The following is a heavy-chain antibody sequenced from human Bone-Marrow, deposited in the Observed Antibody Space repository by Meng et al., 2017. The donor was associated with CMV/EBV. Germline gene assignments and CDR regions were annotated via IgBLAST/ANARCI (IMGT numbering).Heavy chain of an antibody. D-gene: IGHD2-2*01. CDR2: IKSKTDGGTT. Sequence: GGSLRLSCAASGFTFSNAWMSWVRQAPGKGLEWVGRIKSKTDGGTTDYAAPVKGRFTISRDNSKNTLHLQMNSLRAEDTAVYYCARDEEYQTFSYYYGMDVWGQGTTVTVSS. CDR1: GFTFSNAW. CDR3: ARDEEYQTFSYYYGMDV. J-gene: IGHJ6*02. V-gene: IGHV3-15*01.